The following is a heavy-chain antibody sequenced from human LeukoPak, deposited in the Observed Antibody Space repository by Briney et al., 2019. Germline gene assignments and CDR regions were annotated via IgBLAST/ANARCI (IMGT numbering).Heavy chain of an antibody. V-gene: IGHV1-3*03. Sequence: GASVKVSCKTSGYTFTNYAMHWVRQAPGQRPEWMGCISGDNAHTQYSQRFQGRVTITRDTSATTAYMELSSLTSEDMAVFYCARGGPNSGGWTLDHWGQGTLVSVSS. J-gene: IGHJ4*02. CDR2: ISGDNAHT. CDR1: GYTFTNYA. CDR3: ARGGPNSGGWTLDH. D-gene: IGHD6-19*01.